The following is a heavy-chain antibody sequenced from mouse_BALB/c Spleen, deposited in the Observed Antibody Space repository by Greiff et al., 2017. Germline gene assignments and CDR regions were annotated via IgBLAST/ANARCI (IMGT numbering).Heavy chain of an antibody. V-gene: IGHV7-3*02. J-gene: IGHJ3*01. Sequence: EVMLVESGGGLVQPGGSLRLSCATSGFTFTDYYMSWVRQPPGKALEWLGFIRNKANGYTTEYSASVKGRFTISRDNSQSILYLQMNTLRAEDSATYYCARDMGARFAYWGQGTLVTVSA. CDR3: ARDMGARFAY. CDR2: IRNKANGYTT. CDR1: GFTFTDYY.